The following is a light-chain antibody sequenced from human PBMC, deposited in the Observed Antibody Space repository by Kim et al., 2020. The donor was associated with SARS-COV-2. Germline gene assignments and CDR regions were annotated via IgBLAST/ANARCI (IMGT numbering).Light chain of an antibody. J-gene: IGLJ3*02. CDR1: SLRSYY. CDR3: NSRDSSGNHLV. CDR2: GKI. V-gene: IGLV3-19*01. Sequence: ALGQTVRITCQGDSLRSYYASWYQQKPGQAPVLVIYGKINRPSGIPDLFSGSSSGNTASLTITGAQAEDEADYYCNSRDSSGNHLVFGGGTKLTVL.